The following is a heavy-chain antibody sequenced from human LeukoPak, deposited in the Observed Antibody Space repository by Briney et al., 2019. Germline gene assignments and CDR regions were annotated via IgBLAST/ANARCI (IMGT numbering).Heavy chain of an antibody. CDR1: GFTFSSYA. CDR3: ARVRSKYSGSSGPIDY. CDR2: ISYDGSNK. Sequence: PGGSLRLSCAASGFTFSSYAMHWVRQAPGKGLEWVAVISYDGSNKYYADSVKGRFTISRDNSKNTLYLQMNSLRAEDTAVYYCARVRSKYSGSSGPIDYWGQGTLVTVSS. D-gene: IGHD6-6*01. V-gene: IGHV3-30-3*01. J-gene: IGHJ4*02.